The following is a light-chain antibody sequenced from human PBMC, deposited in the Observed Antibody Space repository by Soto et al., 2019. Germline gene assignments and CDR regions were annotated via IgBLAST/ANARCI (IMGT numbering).Light chain of an antibody. V-gene: IGKV3-11*01. J-gene: IGKJ3*01. CDR3: QLRSNWPPV. CDR1: ESINNY. Sequence: EIVLTQSPATLSLSPGERATLSCRASESINNYLAWYQQKPGQAPRLAIYDASNRATGIPARFSGSGSGTDFTLTISSPEPEDFAVYFCQLRSNWPPVFGPGTKVDIK. CDR2: DAS.